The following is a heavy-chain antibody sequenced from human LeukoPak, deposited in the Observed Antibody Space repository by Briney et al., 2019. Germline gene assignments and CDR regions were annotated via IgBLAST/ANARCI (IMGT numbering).Heavy chain of an antibody. Sequence: KTPETLSHSCNVSGGSIGSYYWTWIRQPAGKGLDWIGRIYFTGNTDYNPSLQSRVTMSVDTSNNVFSLKLRSVTAADTAIYYCARGHPGGWYFFDQWGQGTPVSVSS. J-gene: IGHJ4*02. CDR1: GGSIGSYY. CDR2: IYFTGNT. CDR3: ARGHPGGWYFFDQ. D-gene: IGHD6-19*01. V-gene: IGHV4-4*07.